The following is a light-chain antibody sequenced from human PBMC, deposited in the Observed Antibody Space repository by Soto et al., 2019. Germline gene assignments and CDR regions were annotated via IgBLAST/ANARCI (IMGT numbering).Light chain of an antibody. CDR1: QSVSSSY. CDR3: QHYGTSPPFT. CDR2: AAS. V-gene: IGKV3-20*01. J-gene: IGKJ3*01. Sequence: EIVLTQSPGTLSLSPGEGATLSCRASQSVSSSYLGWYKQIPGQAPRLLIYAASTRATGIPDRFSGSGSGTDVTLTISRLEPEDFALYYCQHYGTSPPFTFGLGTKVDIK.